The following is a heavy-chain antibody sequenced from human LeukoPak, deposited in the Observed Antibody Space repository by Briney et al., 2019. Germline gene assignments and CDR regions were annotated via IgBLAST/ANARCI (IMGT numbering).Heavy chain of an antibody. CDR2: IYTNADT. CDR1: GGSLSSYY. J-gene: IGHJ4*02. CDR3: ARAAAAAGGQYFDY. V-gene: IGHV4-4*07. Sequence: SETLSLTCTVFGGSLSSYYWSWLRQAPGQGLEWIGRIYTNADTKYNPSLTSRVTMSVDTSKNQISLKGRSVTAADTAVYYCARAAAAAGGQYFDYWGQGTVVTVSS. D-gene: IGHD6-13*01.